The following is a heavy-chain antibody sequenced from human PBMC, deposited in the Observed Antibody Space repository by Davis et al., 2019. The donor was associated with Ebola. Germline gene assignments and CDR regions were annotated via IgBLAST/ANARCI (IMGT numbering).Heavy chain of an antibody. CDR1: GYTFTSYY. Sequence: ASVKVSCKASGYTFTSYYMHWVRQAPGQGLEWMGIINPSGGSTSYAQKFQGRVTMTRDTSTSTVYMELSSLRSDDTAVYYCARGREWYYDSSGYNYGMDVWGQGTTVTVSS. CDR3: ARGREWYYDSSGYNYGMDV. CDR2: INPSGGST. J-gene: IGHJ6*02. D-gene: IGHD3-22*01. V-gene: IGHV1-46*01.